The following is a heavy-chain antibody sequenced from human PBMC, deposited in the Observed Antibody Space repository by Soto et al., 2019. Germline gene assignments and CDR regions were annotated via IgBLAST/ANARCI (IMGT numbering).Heavy chain of an antibody. CDR2: IIGSVSST. V-gene: IGHV3-23*01. CDR3: AKAISGYNAPLDY. Sequence: PGGSLRLSCAASGFTFSSYAMNWVRQAPGKGLEWVSVIIGSVSSTYYADSVRGRFTISRDNSKDTLYVQMNSLRAEDTAVYYCAKAISGYNAPLDYWGQGTRVTVSS. CDR1: GFTFSSYA. J-gene: IGHJ4*02. D-gene: IGHD1-20*01.